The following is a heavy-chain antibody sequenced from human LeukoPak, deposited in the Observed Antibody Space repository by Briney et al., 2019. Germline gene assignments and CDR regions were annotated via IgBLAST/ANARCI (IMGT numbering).Heavy chain of an antibody. CDR2: IYPGDSDT. J-gene: IGHJ4*02. D-gene: IGHD6-19*01. CDR1: GYSFTTYW. V-gene: IGHV5-51*01. Sequence: ESLTISCKASGYSFTTYWIAWVRQMPGKGLEWMGMIYPGDSDTRYSPSFQGQITISVDKSISIAYLQWSSLKASDTAMYYCARLLQGVAGTWGYWGQGTLVTV. CDR3: ARLLQGVAGTWGY.